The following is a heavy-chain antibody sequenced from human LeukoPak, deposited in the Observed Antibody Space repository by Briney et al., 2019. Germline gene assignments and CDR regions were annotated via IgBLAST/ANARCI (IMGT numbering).Heavy chain of an antibody. V-gene: IGHV1-69*13. CDR1: GGTFSSYA. Sequence: SVKVSCKASGGTFSSYAISWVRQAPGQGLEWMGGIIPIFGTANYAQKFQGRVTITADESTSTAYMELSSLRSDDTAVYYCARGWSSSDGFDYWGQGTLVTVSS. J-gene: IGHJ4*02. CDR2: IIPIFGTA. CDR3: ARGWSSSDGFDY. D-gene: IGHD6-19*01.